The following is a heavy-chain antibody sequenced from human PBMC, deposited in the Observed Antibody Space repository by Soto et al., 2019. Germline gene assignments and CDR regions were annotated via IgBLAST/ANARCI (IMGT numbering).Heavy chain of an antibody. V-gene: IGHV1-8*01. CDR1: GYTFTSYD. CDR2: MNPNSGNT. J-gene: IGHJ6*03. CDR3: ARAPGYCSSTSCQYYYYYYMDV. Sequence: QVQLVQSGAEVKKPGASVKVSCKASGYTFTSYDINWARQATGQGLEWMGWMNPNSGNTGYAQKFQGRVTMTRNTSISTAYMELSSLRSEDTAVYYCARAPGYCSSTSCQYYYYYYMDVWGKGTTVTVSS. D-gene: IGHD2-2*01.